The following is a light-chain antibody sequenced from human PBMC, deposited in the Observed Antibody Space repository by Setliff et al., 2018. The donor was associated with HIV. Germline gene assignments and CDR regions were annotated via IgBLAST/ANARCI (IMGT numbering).Light chain of an antibody. Sequence: QSALPQPASVSGSPGQSITISCTGSNNDIGDYNYVSWYQQHPVNTPKLIIYDVTNRPSGVSDRFSASKSGNTASLTISGLQADDEADYYCSSWTGSSTLMFGTGTKVTV. J-gene: IGLJ1*01. V-gene: IGLV2-14*03. CDR1: NNDIGDYNY. CDR3: SSWTGSSTLM. CDR2: DVT.